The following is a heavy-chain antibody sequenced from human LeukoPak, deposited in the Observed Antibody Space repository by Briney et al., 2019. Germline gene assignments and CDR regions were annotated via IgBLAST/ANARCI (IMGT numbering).Heavy chain of an antibody. CDR2: IYSGGST. Sequence: GGSLRLSCAASGFTVSSNYMSWVRQAPGKGLEWVSFIYSGGSTYYADSVKGRFTISRDNSKNTLYLQMTSLRAEDTAVYYCARPRYYYDSSGYYLDYWGQGTLVTVPS. CDR3: ARPRYYYDSSGYYLDY. J-gene: IGHJ4*02. V-gene: IGHV3-53*01. CDR1: GFTVSSNY. D-gene: IGHD3-22*01.